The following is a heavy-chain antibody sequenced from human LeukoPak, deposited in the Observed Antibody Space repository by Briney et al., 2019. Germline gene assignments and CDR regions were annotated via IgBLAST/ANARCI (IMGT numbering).Heavy chain of an antibody. Sequence: ASVKVSCKTSGYTFTGYYMHWVRQAPGQGLEWMGWIDPNSGGTNYAQRFQGRVTMTRDTSISTVYMELSSLRSDDTAVYYCAKDLGSGSYQPSDYWGQGTLVTVSS. D-gene: IGHD1-26*01. CDR2: IDPNSGGT. CDR3: AKDLGSGSYQPSDY. V-gene: IGHV1-2*02. CDR1: GYTFTGYY. J-gene: IGHJ4*02.